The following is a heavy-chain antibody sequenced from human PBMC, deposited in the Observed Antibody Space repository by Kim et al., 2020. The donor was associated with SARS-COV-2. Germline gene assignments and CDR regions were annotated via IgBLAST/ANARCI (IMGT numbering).Heavy chain of an antibody. Sequence: GGSLRLSCAASGFTFSNAWMSWVSQAPGKGLEWVGRIKSKTDGGTTDYAAPVKGRFTISRDDSKNTLYLQMNSLKTEDTAVYYCTTTYAYYYDSSGYYYFPFVDYWGQGTLVTVSS. CDR2: IKSKTDGGTT. V-gene: IGHV3-15*01. CDR1: GFTFSNAW. CDR3: TTTYAYYYDSSGYYYFPFVDY. D-gene: IGHD3-22*01. J-gene: IGHJ4*02.